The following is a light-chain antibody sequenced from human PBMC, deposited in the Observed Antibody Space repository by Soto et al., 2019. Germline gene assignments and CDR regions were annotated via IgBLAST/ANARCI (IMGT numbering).Light chain of an antibody. CDR3: QRYISAPFT. Sequence: DIQMTQSPSSLSASVGDRVTITCRATQGISNYLAWYQQKPGKVPKLLIYAASTLQSGVPSRFSGSGSGTDFTLAISSLQPEDVATYYCQRYISAPFTFGPGTNVDIK. CDR2: AAS. CDR1: QGISNY. J-gene: IGKJ3*01. V-gene: IGKV1-27*01.